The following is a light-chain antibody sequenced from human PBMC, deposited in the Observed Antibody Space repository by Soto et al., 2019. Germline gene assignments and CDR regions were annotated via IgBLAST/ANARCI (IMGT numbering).Light chain of an antibody. J-gene: IGLJ3*02. CDR1: SSDIGSYNL. CDR3: CSYAGTSTSV. V-gene: IGLV2-23*01. Sequence: QSALTQPASVSGSPGQSITISCTGTSSDIGSYNLVSWYQQHPGKAPKLIIYDGNKRPSGVSDRFSASKSGNTASLTISGLQAEDEDYYYCCSYAGTSTSVFGGGTKLTVL. CDR2: DGN.